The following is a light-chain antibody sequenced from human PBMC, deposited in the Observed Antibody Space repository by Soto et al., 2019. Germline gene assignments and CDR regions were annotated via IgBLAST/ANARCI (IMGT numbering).Light chain of an antibody. CDR2: EVS. J-gene: IGLJ1*01. Sequence: QPVLTQPASVSGSPGQSITISCTGTSRDFSDHNHVPWYQHHPGKAPKLIIYEVSNRPSGVSNRFSGSKSGNTASLTISGLQAEDEADYYCSSYTNSGVFGTGTKLTVL. CDR3: SSYTNSGV. CDR1: SRDFSDHNH. V-gene: IGLV2-14*01.